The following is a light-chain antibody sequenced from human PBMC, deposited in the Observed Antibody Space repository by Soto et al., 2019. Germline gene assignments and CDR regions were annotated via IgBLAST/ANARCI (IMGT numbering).Light chain of an antibody. V-gene: IGKV3-11*01. CDR3: QQRSNWPLT. CDR2: DAA. Sequence: EIVLTQSPATLSLSPGERATLSCRASQSVSSYLACYQQKPGQAPRLLIYDAANRATGIPARFSGSGAGTDFTLTISSLEPEDSAVYYCQQRSNWPLTFGGGTKVEIK. J-gene: IGKJ4*01. CDR1: QSVSSY.